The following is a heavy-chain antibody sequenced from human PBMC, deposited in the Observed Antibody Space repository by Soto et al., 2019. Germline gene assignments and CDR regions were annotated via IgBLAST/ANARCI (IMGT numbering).Heavy chain of an antibody. CDR2: IIPIFGTA. J-gene: IGHJ6*02. CDR3: ARGGSVGTADYYGMDV. V-gene: IGHV1-69*12. D-gene: IGHD6-25*01. Sequence: QVQLVQSGAEVKKPGSSVKVSCKASGGTFSSYAISWVRQAPGQGLEWMGGIIPIFGTASYAQKIQGRVTITADESTSTAYMELSSLRSEDTAVYYCARGGSVGTADYYGMDVWGQGTTVTVSS. CDR1: GGTFSSYA.